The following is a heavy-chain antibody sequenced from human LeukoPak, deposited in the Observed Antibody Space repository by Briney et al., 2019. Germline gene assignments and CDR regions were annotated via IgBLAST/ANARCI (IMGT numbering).Heavy chain of an antibody. J-gene: IGHJ4*02. CDR2: IYHSGST. D-gene: IGHD4-23*01. CDR3: AMGLAWKLDY. Sequence: SETLSLTCAVSGDSINNNNWWSWVRPSPGKGLEWIGEIYHSGSTNYNPSLKSRVTISVDKSKNQFSLKLSSVIAADTAVYYCAMGLAWKLDYWGQGTLVTVSS. V-gene: IGHV4-4*02. CDR1: GDSINNNNW.